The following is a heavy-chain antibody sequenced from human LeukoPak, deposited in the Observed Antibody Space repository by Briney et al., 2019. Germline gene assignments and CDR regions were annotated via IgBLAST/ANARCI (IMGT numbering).Heavy chain of an antibody. CDR2: IIPIFGTA. CDR3: ARAWCGGSCYSLSRVSCDY. Sequence: GGPVKVSFKASGGTFSSYAISWVRQAPGQGREWMGGIIPIFGTANYAQTFQGRVTSTADKSTSTAYMELSSLRSEDTAVYYCARAWCGGSCYSLSRVSCDYWGQGTLVPVSS. V-gene: IGHV1-69*06. D-gene: IGHD2-15*01. CDR1: GGTFSSYA. J-gene: IGHJ4*02.